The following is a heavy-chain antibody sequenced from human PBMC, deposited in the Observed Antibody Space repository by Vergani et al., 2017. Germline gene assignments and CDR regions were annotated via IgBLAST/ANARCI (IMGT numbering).Heavy chain of an antibody. CDR2: INPSGGHT. CDR3: ARGDCGILTGYRY. CDR1: GYTFSNYY. J-gene: IGHJ4*02. V-gene: IGHV1-46*03. D-gene: IGHD3-9*01. Sequence: HVPVVQSGAEVKKSGASVKVSCKTSGYTFSNYYMHWVRQAPGQGLEWMGIINPSGGHTNYAQKFQGRVTMTRDTSTSTVYMELSSLRSEDTAIYYCARGDCGILTGYRYWGQGTLVTVSA.